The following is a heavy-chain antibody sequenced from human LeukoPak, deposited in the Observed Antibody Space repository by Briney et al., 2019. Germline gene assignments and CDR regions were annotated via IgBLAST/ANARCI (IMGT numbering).Heavy chain of an antibody. CDR3: ARIGCTGNNCRPYAYYAMDV. CDR1: GFTFSSYA. D-gene: IGHD2-8*02. Sequence: GGSLRLSCAASGFTFSSYAMHWVRQAPGKGLEWVAVISYDGSNKYYADSVKGRFTISRDNSENTLYLQMNSLRAEDTAMYYCARIGCTGNNCRPYAYYAMDVWGQGTTVTVSS. CDR2: ISYDGSNK. J-gene: IGHJ6*02. V-gene: IGHV3-30-3*01.